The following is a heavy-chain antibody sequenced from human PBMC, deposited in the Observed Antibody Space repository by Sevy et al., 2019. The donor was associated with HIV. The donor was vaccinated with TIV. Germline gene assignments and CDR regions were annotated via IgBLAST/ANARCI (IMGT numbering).Heavy chain of an antibody. CDR3: VRGHPHTTYYASSFDF. CDR1: GFTLNDVY. D-gene: IGHD3-22*01. J-gene: IGHJ4*02. CDR2: MSTSGYDI. Sequence: GGSLRLSCAASGFTLNDVYMNWIRQVPGKGLQWISYMSTSGYDIFYADSVKGRFIMSRDNAKNSLFLQMNRLRAEDTAVYYCVRGHPHTTYYASSFDFWGPGTLVTVSS. V-gene: IGHV3-11*01.